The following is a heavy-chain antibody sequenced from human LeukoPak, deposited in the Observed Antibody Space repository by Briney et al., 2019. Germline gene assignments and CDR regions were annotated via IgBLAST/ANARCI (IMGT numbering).Heavy chain of an antibody. CDR2: IIPIFGTA. CDR3: AESSGYYYFDY. D-gene: IGHD3-22*01. Sequence: ASVKVSCXASGGTFSSYAISWVRQAHGQGLEWMGRIIPIFGTANYAQKFQGRVTITADKSTSTAYMELSSLRSEDTAVYYCAESSGYYYFDYWGQGTLVTVSS. J-gene: IGHJ4*02. V-gene: IGHV1-69*06. CDR1: GGTFSSYA.